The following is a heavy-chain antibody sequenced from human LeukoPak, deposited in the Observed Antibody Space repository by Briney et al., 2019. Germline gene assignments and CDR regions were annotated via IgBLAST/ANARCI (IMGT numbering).Heavy chain of an antibody. CDR1: GGSISSYY. J-gene: IGHJ6*02. V-gene: IGHV4-4*07. CDR2: IYTSGST. Sequence: PSGTLSLTCSVSGGSISSYYWSWIRQAAGKGLEWIGRIYTSGSTNYNPSLKSRVTMSVDTSKNQFSLKLSSVTAADTAVYYCAREACSITSCQIFHYYYYYYGMDVWGQGTTVTVSS. CDR3: AREACSITSCQIFHYYYYYYGMDV. D-gene: IGHD2-2*01.